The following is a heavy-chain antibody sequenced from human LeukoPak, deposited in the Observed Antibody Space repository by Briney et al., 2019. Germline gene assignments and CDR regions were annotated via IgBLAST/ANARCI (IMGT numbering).Heavy chain of an antibody. CDR1: GFTFSGSE. J-gene: IGHJ4*02. CDR2: ISTNGSTI. Sequence: GGSLRLSCAASGFTFSGSEMNWVRQAPGKGLEWVAYISTNGSTIYYADSVKGRFTISRDNAKNSLYLQMSSLRAEDTAVYYCPRGDDYGDKSCAYGAQGPRVPV. CDR3: PRGDDYGDKSCAY. D-gene: IGHD4-23*01. V-gene: IGHV3-48*03.